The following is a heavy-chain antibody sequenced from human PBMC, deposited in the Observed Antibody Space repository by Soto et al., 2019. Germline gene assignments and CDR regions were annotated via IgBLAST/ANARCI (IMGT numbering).Heavy chain of an antibody. D-gene: IGHD2-21*02. CDR1: GFTFSHYW. CDR2: INSDGGTT. CDR3: ARNIGGVTACGAFDL. V-gene: IGHV3-74*01. Sequence: EVQLIESGGGLVQPGGSLRLSCAASGFTFSHYWMHWVRQTPGKGLVWISRINSDGGTTSSAYSVRGRFYMSRDKAKNSLYLQMTSLRAEDSAVYFSARNIGGVTACGAFDLWGHGTIVTVTS. J-gene: IGHJ3*01.